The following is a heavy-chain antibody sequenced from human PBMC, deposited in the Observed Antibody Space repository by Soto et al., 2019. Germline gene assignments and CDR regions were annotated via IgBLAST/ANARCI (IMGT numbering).Heavy chain of an antibody. CDR2: ISAYNGNT. V-gene: IGHV1-18*01. J-gene: IGHJ6*02. D-gene: IGHD6-19*01. CDR1: GYTFTSYG. CDR3: ARGLPYSSGWYGGDPYYYYGMDV. Sequence: ASVKVSCKASGYTFTSYGISWVRQAPGQGLEWMGWISAYNGNTNYAQKLQGRVTMTTDTSTNTAYMELRSLRSDDTAVYYCARGLPYSSGWYGGDPYYYYGMDVWGQGTTVTVSS.